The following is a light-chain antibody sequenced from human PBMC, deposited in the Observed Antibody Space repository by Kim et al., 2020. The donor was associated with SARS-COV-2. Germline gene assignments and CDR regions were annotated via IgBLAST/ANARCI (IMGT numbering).Light chain of an antibody. CDR1: PPVIIPS. J-gene: IGKJ1*01. CDR2: HAS. CDR3: QPHGTSPGT. V-gene: IGKV3-20*01. Sequence: PVQDTAPPSWAGPPVIIPSLSPYQQRPRQAPRLLTSHASTRASGIPARCSGSGSGTDFTLTISRLWPEDFAEYFCQPHGTSPGTFGQGTKVDI.